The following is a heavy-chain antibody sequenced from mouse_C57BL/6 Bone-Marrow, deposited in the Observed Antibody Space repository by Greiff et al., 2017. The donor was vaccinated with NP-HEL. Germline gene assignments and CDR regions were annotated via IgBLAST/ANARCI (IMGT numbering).Heavy chain of an antibody. CDR3: ARGRDYYGYDDFDY. Sequence: VQLVESGAELVKPGASVKISCKASGYAFSSYWMNWVKQRPGKGLEWIGQIYPGDGDTNYNGKFKGKATLTADKSSSTAYMQLSSLTSEDSAVYFCARGRDYYGYDDFDYWGQGTTLTVSS. CDR2: IYPGDGDT. J-gene: IGHJ2*01. D-gene: IGHD2-2*01. V-gene: IGHV1-80*01. CDR1: GYAFSSYW.